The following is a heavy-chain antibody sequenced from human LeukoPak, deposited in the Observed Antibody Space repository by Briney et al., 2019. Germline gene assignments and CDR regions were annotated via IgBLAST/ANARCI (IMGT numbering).Heavy chain of an antibody. CDR3: ARVSSGYYLDY. J-gene: IGHJ4*02. D-gene: IGHD3-22*01. CDR2: IKQEGSEK. CDR1: GFTFSNYW. Sequence: GGSLRLSCAASGFTFSNYWMSWVRQAPGKGLEWVANIKQEGSEKYHVNSVKGRFTISRDNAKNSLYLQMNSLRAEDTAVYFCARVSSGYYLDYWGQGTLVTVSS. V-gene: IGHV3-7*03.